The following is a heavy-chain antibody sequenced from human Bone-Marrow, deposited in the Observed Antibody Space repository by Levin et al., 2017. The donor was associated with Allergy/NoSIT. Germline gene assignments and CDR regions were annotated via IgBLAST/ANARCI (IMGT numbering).Heavy chain of an antibody. CDR3: ARDDYSDFTGWV. V-gene: IGHV4-61*01. D-gene: IGHD3-9*01. Sequence: SQTLSLTCNVSGGSVSTDTYYWRWIRQPPGKGLEWIGYISSSGRTYYKPSLLSRITISLHTSKNQFSLKLTSVTPADTAVYYCARDDYSDFTGWVWGQGSLVTVSS. CDR2: ISSSGRT. CDR1: GGSVSTDTYY. J-gene: IGHJ4*02.